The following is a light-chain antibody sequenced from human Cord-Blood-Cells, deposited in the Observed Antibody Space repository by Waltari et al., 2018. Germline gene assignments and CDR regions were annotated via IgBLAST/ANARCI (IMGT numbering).Light chain of an antibody. CDR3: QSYDSSLSGSV. CDR2: GNS. J-gene: IGLJ3*02. Sequence: QSVLTQPPSVSGAPGQRVTISCTGSSPNIGAGYGVPWYQQLPGTAPNILIYGNSNRPSGVPDRFSGSKSGTSASLAITGLQAEDEADYYCQSYDSSLSGSVFGGGTKLTVL. CDR1: SPNIGAGYG. V-gene: IGLV1-40*01.